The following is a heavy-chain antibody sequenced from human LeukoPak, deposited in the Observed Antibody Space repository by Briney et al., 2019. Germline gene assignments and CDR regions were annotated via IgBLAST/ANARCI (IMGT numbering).Heavy chain of an antibody. Sequence: SETLSLTCTVSGGSISSYYWSWIRQPPGKGLEWIGYIYYSGSTNYNPSLKSRVTISVDTSKNQFSLKLSSVTAADTAVYYCARHLKSYYAFDIWGQGTMVTVSS. J-gene: IGHJ3*02. CDR3: ARHLKSYYAFDI. D-gene: IGHD3-10*01. CDR1: GGSISSYY. CDR2: IYYSGST. V-gene: IGHV4-59*08.